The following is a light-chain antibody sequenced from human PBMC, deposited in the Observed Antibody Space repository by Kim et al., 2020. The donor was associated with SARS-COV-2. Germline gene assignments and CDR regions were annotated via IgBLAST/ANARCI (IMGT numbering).Light chain of an antibody. CDR1: SANFVAGYD. J-gene: IGLJ3*02. CDR3: QSYDRSLSGWV. CDR2: GNG. V-gene: IGLV1-40*03. Sequence: RVTTAGPRASANFVAGYDVDWYQQLPGTAPPLVIFGNGNRPSGVPARFSGSKSGASASLAITGLQAEDEADDYCQSYDRSLSGWVFGGGTQLTVL.